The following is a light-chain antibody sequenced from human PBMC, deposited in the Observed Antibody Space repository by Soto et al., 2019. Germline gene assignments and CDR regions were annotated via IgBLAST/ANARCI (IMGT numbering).Light chain of an antibody. J-gene: IGKJ1*01. CDR3: QQYNSYS. CDR2: HAS. Sequence: DIQMTQSPSALSASGGDTVAVTCRASQSVSNWLAWYQQKPGTAPKVLIYHASNLQSGVPSRFSGSGSGTEFTLTISSLQPDDFATYYCQQYNSYSFGQGTKVDIK. V-gene: IGKV1-5*01. CDR1: QSVSNW.